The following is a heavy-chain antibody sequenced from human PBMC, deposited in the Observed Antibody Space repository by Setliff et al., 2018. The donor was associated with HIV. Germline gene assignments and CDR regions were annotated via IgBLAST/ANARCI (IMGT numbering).Heavy chain of an antibody. Sequence: SETLSLTCSVSGYSLSSASYWGWIRQSPEKGLEWIGSISLSGSTYYNPSLQSRVTISIDMSKYHFSLNLKSVTAADTAIYYCARGLTAPAAAGSWGQGMLVTVSS. J-gene: IGHJ5*02. V-gene: IGHV4-38-2*02. CDR3: ARGLTAPAAAGS. D-gene: IGHD6-13*01. CDR2: ISLSGST. CDR1: GYSLSSASY.